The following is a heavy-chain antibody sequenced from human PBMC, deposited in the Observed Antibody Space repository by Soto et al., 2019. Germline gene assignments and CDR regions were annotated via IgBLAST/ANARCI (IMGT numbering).Heavy chain of an antibody. D-gene: IGHD6-19*01. CDR2: IYYTGST. Sequence: PSETLSLTCTVSGGSVSSDIYFWSWIRQPPGKGLEWIGYIYYTGSTNFNPSLKSRVTISVDTSKNQFSLKLSSVTAADTAAYYCARSSAGAWDWGQGTLVTVSS. J-gene: IGHJ4*02. CDR1: GGSVSSDIYF. CDR3: ARSSAGAWD. V-gene: IGHV4-61*01.